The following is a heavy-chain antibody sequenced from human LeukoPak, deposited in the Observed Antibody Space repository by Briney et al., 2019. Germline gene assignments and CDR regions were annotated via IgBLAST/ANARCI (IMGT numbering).Heavy chain of an antibody. D-gene: IGHD3-10*01. CDR2: INTYNGST. CDR1: GYTFINYG. J-gene: IGHJ6*02. Sequence: ASVKVSCKASGYTFINYGVNWLRQAPGQGLEWMGWINTYNGSTNHAHKFQGRVSMTTDTSTNTAYMELRSLSSDDTAIYYCARGASGTYYIADSHYYNVDVWGQGTTVTVS. V-gene: IGHV1-18*01. CDR3: ARGASGTYYIADSHYYNVDV.